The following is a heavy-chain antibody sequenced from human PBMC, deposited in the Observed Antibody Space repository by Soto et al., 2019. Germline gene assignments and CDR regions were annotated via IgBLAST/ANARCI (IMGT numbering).Heavy chain of an antibody. V-gene: IGHV3-30*18. D-gene: IGHD4-17*01. J-gene: IGHJ6*02. Sequence: LAGGTLRLSCAASGFTFSSLGMDWVRQAPGKGLEWVAVISYDGSNKYYADSVKGRFTISRDNSKNTLYLQMNSLRAEDTAVYYCAKDRTQDYGITVLGGMDVWGQGTMVTVSS. CDR3: AKDRTQDYGITVLGGMDV. CDR2: ISYDGSNK. CDR1: GFTFSSLG.